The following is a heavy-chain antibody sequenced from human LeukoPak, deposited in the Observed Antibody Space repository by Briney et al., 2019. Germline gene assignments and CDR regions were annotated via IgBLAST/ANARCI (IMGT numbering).Heavy chain of an antibody. V-gene: IGHV1-8*01. CDR3: ARTTQLEMARIHYYYGMDV. CDR2: MNPNSGNT. J-gene: IGHJ6*02. CDR1: GYTFTSYD. D-gene: IGHD5-24*01. Sequence: ASVTVSCKASGYTFTSYDINWVRQAPGQGLEWMGWMNPNSGNTVYAQKFQGRVTITRNTSISTAYMELSSLRSEDTAVYYCARTTQLEMARIHYYYGMDVWGQGTTVTVSS.